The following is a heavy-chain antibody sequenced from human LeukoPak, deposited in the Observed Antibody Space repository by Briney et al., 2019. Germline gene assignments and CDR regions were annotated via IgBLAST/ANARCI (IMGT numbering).Heavy chain of an antibody. Sequence: ASVKVSCKASGGTFSSYAISWVRQAPGQGLEWMGWINPNSGGTNYAQKFQGWVTMTRDTSISTAYMELSRLRSDDTAVYYCARDSGSYALDYWGQGTLVTVSS. D-gene: IGHD1-26*01. V-gene: IGHV1-2*04. CDR1: GGTFSSYA. CDR2: INPNSGGT. J-gene: IGHJ4*02. CDR3: ARDSGSYALDY.